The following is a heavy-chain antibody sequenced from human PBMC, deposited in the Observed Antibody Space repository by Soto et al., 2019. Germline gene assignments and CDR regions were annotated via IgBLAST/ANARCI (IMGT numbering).Heavy chain of an antibody. Sequence: ASVKVSCKTSGYTFADNGISWVRQAPGQGLEWMGWINNYNGDTYHAQNLQGRLTMTTDTSTRTAHMELTSLRSDDTAVYYCAREYCVRGSCYGPHFWGQGTLVTVSS. J-gene: IGHJ4*02. V-gene: IGHV1-18*01. D-gene: IGHD2-2*01. CDR3: AREYCVRGSCYGPHF. CDR2: INNYNGDT. CDR1: GYTFADNG.